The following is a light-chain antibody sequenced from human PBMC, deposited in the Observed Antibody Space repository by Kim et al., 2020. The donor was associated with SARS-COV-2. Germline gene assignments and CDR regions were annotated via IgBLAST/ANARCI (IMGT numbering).Light chain of an antibody. V-gene: IGKV3-15*01. CDR2: GAS. CDR1: QSVNSN. J-gene: IGKJ2*01. CDR3: QQYNNWPPFT. Sequence: EIVMTQSPTTLSVYPGERVTLSCRASQSVNSNLAWYQQTPGQAPRLLIYGASTRATDIPARFSGSGSGTEFTLTISSLQSEDLAVYYCQQYNNWPPFTFGQGTKLEIK.